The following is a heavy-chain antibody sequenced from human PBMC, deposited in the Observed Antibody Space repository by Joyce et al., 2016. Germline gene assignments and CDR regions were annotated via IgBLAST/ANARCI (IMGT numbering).Heavy chain of an antibody. CDR2: IRSAGSHI. J-gene: IGHJ6*02. CDR3: ARVMYDNCDTDYYYYYGMDV. Sequence: EVKLVESGGGLVKPGGSLRLSCAASGFTFISYTLNWAPQAPAKTLEVVSAIRSAGSHICYRDAVRGRFTISSDNATNPLCLQTNSLGADDTAVYYCARVMYDNCDTDYYYYYGMDVWGQGTTVTVSS. V-gene: IGHV3-21*01. D-gene: IGHD4-17*01. CDR1: GFTFISYT.